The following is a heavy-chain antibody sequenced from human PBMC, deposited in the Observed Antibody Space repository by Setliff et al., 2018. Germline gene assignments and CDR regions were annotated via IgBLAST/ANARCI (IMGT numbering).Heavy chain of an antibody. V-gene: IGHV3-11*01. J-gene: IGHJ4*02. D-gene: IGHD2-2*03. Sequence: GGSLRLSCAASGFTFSDYYMSWIRQAPGKGLEWVSYITSSGTTTFYTDSVKGRFAISRDNARNSLYLQMNSLRVEDTAVYYCARDGYPGNSWGQGTLVTVSS. CDR3: ARDGYPGNS. CDR1: GFTFSDYY. CDR2: ITSSGTTT.